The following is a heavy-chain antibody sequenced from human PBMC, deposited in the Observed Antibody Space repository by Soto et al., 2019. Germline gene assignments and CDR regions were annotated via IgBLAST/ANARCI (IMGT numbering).Heavy chain of an antibody. CDR1: GYTFTSYD. D-gene: IGHD3-9*01. V-gene: IGHV1-8*01. CDR3: ARFPTGYSENWFDP. CDR2: MNPNSGNT. Sequence: ASVKVSCKASGYTFTSYDINWVRQATGQGLEWMGWMNPNSGNTGYAQKLQGRVTMTTDTSTSTAYMELRSLRSDDTAVYYCARFPTGYSENWFDPWGQGTLVTVSS. J-gene: IGHJ5*02.